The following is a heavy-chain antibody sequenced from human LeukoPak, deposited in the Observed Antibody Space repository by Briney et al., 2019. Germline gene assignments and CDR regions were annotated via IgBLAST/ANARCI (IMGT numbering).Heavy chain of an antibody. CDR3: AREGDDYGDYGLDY. D-gene: IGHD4-17*01. Sequence: GASVTVPCKASGYTFTGYYMHWVRQAPGQGLEWMGWINPNRGGTNYAQKFQGRVTMTRDTSISTAYMELSRLRSDDTAVYYCAREGDDYGDYGLDYWGQGTLVTVSS. J-gene: IGHJ4*02. CDR1: GYTFTGYY. CDR2: INPNRGGT. V-gene: IGHV1-2*02.